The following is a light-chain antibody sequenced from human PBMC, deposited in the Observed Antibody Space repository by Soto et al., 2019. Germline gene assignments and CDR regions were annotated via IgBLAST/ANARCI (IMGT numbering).Light chain of an antibody. CDR2: AAS. V-gene: IGKV1-39*01. Sequence: IQLTQSPSSLYASVGDRVTITCRASQAIRTALGWYQQKPGKVPKLLIYAASILQSGVPSRFTGSGSGTDFTLTISSLQPEDFATYYCQQSYSTPHTFGQGTRLEIK. CDR1: QAIRTA. CDR3: QQSYSTPHT. J-gene: IGKJ5*01.